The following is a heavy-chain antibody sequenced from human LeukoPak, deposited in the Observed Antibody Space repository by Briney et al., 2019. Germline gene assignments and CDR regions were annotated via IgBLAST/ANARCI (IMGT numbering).Heavy chain of an antibody. V-gene: IGHV3-74*01. J-gene: IGHJ3*02. CDR1: GFTFSNYW. Sequence: GGSLRLSCAASGFTFSNYWMHWVRQAPGKGLVWVSRINSDGSSTNYADSVKGRFTISRDNAKNSLYLQMNSLRAEDTAVYYCARDLRGMSAFDIWGQGTMVTVSS. CDR3: ARDLRGMSAFDI. D-gene: IGHD6-13*01. CDR2: INSDGSST.